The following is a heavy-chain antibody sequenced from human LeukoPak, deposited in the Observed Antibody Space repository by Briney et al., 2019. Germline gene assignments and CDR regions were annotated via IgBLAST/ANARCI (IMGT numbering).Heavy chain of an antibody. CDR1: GFTFSNYP. V-gene: IGHV3-30-3*01. D-gene: IGHD5-18*01. Sequence: GRSLRLSCAASGFTFSNYPIHWVRQAPGKGLEWVAVISYDGNNKYYADSVEGRFTISRDNSKNTLYLQMNSLRAEDTAVYYCARGDLIQLWSPSFDPWGQGTLVTVFS. CDR2: ISYDGNNK. J-gene: IGHJ5*02. CDR3: ARGDLIQLWSPSFDP.